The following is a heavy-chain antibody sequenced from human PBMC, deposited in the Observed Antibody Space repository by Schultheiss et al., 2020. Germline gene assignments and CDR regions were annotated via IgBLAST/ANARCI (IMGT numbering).Heavy chain of an antibody. D-gene: IGHD3-9*01. Sequence: SETLSLSCAVYGGSFNIYYWNWIRQPPGKGLEWIGEITHSGSTNYNPSVKSRVTMTVDRSKNQFSLKLTSVTAADTAVYYCARASGGTIYSDYWGQGTLVTVSS. CDR1: GGSFNIYY. CDR2: ITHSGST. V-gene: IGHV4-34*01. J-gene: IGHJ4*02. CDR3: ARASGGTIYSDY.